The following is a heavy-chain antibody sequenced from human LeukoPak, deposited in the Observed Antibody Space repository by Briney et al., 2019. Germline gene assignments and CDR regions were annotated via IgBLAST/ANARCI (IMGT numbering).Heavy chain of an antibody. J-gene: IGHJ4*02. V-gene: IGHV3-30-3*01. Sequence: PGRSLRLSCAASGFTFSSYAMHWVRQAPGKGLEWVAVISYDGSNKYYADSVKGRFTISRDNSKNTLYLQMNSLRAEDTAVYYCARRGSGAPFDYWGQGALVTVSS. D-gene: IGHD3-16*01. CDR3: ARRGSGAPFDY. CDR1: GFTFSSYA. CDR2: ISYDGSNK.